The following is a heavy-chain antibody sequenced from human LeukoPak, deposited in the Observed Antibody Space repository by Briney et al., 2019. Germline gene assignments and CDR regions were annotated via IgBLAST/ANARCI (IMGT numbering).Heavy chain of an antibody. CDR2: ISAYDGNT. CDR3: ARDRLDIVTTIIFDY. D-gene: IGHD5-12*01. J-gene: IGHJ4*02. Sequence: PVASVKVSCKASGYTFTSYGIGWVRQAPGQGLEWMGWISAYDGNTDYAQNLQGRVTMTTDTSTSTAYMELRSLRSDGTAVYYCARDRLDIVTTIIFDYWGQGTLVTVSS. CDR1: GYTFTSYG. V-gene: IGHV1-18*01.